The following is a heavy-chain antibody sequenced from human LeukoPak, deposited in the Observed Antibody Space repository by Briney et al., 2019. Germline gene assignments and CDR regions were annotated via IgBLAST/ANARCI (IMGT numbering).Heavy chain of an antibody. CDR3: ARVGPVAIPDY. V-gene: IGHV1-24*01. CDR1: GYTLTELS. Sequence: ASVKVSCKVSGYTLTELSMHWVRQAPGKGLEWMGGFDPEDGETIYAQKFQGRVTMTRNTSISTAYMELSSLRSEDTAVYYCARVGPVAIPDYWGQGTLVTVSS. J-gene: IGHJ4*02. CDR2: FDPEDGET. D-gene: IGHD6-19*01.